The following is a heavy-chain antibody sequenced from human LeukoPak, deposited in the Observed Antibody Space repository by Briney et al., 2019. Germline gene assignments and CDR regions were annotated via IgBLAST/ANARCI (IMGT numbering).Heavy chain of an antibody. CDR1: GFTVSSNY. D-gene: IGHD3-3*01. J-gene: IGHJ3*02. V-gene: IGHV3-21*01. CDR2: ISSSSSYI. CDR3: ARDTLHYDFWSGYYPVGAFDI. Sequence: GGSLRLSCAASGFTVSSNYMSWVRQAPGKGLEWVSSISSSSSYIYYADSVKGRFTISRDNAKNSLYLQMNSLRAEDTAVYYCARDTLHYDFWSGYYPVGAFDIWGQGTMVTVSS.